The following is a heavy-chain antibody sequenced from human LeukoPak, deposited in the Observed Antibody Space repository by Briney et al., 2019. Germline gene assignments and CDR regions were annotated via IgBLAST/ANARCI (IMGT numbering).Heavy chain of an antibody. J-gene: IGHJ6*03. CDR2: VFDSGST. CDR3: ARLYQQSKWKYYYYYMDV. Sequence: SETLSLTCSVSGASFSTNYWSWIRQPPGRGLEWIGYVFDSGSTNYNPSLKSRATISVDTSAKQFSLRLSSVTAADTAVYYCARLYQQSKWKYYYYYMDVWGKGTAVTVSS. CDR1: GASFSTNY. D-gene: IGHD1-1*01. V-gene: IGHV4-59*01.